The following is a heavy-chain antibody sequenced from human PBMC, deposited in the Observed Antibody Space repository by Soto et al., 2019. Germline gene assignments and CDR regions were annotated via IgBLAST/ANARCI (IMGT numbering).Heavy chain of an antibody. CDR2: IKSKTDGGTT. V-gene: IGHV3-15*01. Sequence: PGVSLRLPCTCAGLSFTSGRMRWVRQAPGQGLEWVGRIKSKTDGGTTDYAAPVNGRLTISRDDSKNTLYLQMNSLKTEDTAVYDCTTDKDVCYYVLTPDYLAYRGQ. D-gene: IGHD3-22*01. J-gene: IGHJ4*02. CDR1: GLSFTSGR. CDR3: TTDKDVCYYVLTPDYLAY.